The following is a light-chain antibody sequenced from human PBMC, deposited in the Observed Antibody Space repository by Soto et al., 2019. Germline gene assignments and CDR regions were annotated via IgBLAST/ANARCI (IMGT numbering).Light chain of an antibody. Sequence: IQMTQSPSTLSASVGDRVTITCRASQSISGWLAWYQQKPGEVPKLLIYDASALPRGVPSRFSGSGSGTKFTLTIASLQPDDCATYYGQQYETFSGTFGPGTKVDIK. V-gene: IGKV1-5*01. CDR2: DAS. CDR3: QQYETFSGT. J-gene: IGKJ1*01. CDR1: QSISGW.